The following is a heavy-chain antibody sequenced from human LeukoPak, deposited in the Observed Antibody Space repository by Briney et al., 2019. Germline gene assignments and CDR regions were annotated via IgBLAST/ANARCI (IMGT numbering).Heavy chain of an antibody. CDR3: ARQRALFGKYYDSSGYYFDY. CDR1: GGSISSYY. Sequence: SETLSLTCTVSGGSISSYYWSWIRQPPGKGLEWIGYIYYSGSTNYNPSLKSRVTISVDTSKNQFSLKLSSVTAADTAVYYCARQRALFGKYYDSSGYYFDYWGQGTLVTVSS. V-gene: IGHV4-59*01. D-gene: IGHD3-22*01. CDR2: IYYSGST. J-gene: IGHJ4*02.